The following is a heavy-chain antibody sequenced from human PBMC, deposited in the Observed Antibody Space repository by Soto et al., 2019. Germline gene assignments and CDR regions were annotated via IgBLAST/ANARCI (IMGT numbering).Heavy chain of an antibody. J-gene: IGHJ5*02. Sequence: QVQLVQSGAEVKKPGASVKVSCKVSGCTFNEVAMHWVRQAPGKGLEWLGGFDPDEAETIYAQHFQGRVTMTEDTSTDTVYMELSSLRSEDTALYFCTTYHVVDNFDHWGQGTRVTVSS. V-gene: IGHV1-24*01. CDR2: FDPDEAET. D-gene: IGHD1-1*01. CDR3: TTYHVVDNFDH. CDR1: GCTFNEVA.